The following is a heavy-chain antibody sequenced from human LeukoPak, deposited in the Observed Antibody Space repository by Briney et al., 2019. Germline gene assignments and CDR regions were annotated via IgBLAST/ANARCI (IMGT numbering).Heavy chain of an antibody. CDR1: GFTFNSYS. CDR2: IRSSSGYI. CDR3: ATLHAFDI. Sequence: GGSLRLSCAASGFTFNSYSMNWVRQAHGKGLEWVSSIRSSSGYIYYADSVKGRFTLSTDNAKNSLYMQMISLRAKDTAVYYCATLHAFDIGGERTMVTVSS. D-gene: IGHD2-15*01. V-gene: IGHV3-21*01. J-gene: IGHJ3*02.